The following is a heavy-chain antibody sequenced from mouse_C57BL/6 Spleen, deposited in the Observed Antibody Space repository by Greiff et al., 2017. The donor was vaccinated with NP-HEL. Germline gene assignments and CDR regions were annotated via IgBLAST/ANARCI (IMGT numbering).Heavy chain of an antibody. V-gene: IGHV1-69*01. CDR3: ARTPPYYGRGKLYFDV. Sequence: QVQLQQPGAELVMPGASVKLSCKASGYTFTSYWMHWVKQRPGQGLAWIGEIDPSDSYTNYNQKFKGKSTLTVDKSSSTAYMQLSSLTSEDSAVYYCARTPPYYGRGKLYFDVWGTGTTVTVSS. CDR1: GYTFTSYW. CDR2: IDPSDSYT. J-gene: IGHJ1*03. D-gene: IGHD1-1*01.